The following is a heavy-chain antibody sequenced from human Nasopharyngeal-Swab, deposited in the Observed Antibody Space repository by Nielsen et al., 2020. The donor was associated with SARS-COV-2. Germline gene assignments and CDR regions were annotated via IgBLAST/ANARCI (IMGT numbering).Heavy chain of an antibody. CDR3: TKDAIYYYSDMDV. Sequence: GESLKISCSASGFTFSSFGMHWVRQAPGKGLEWVAVISYDGSNKFYADSVKGRFTISRDNSKNTLYLQMNSLRAEDTAAYYCTKDAIYYYSDMDVWGKGTTVTVSS. CDR1: GFTFSSFG. V-gene: IGHV3-30*18. CDR2: ISYDGSNK. J-gene: IGHJ6*03. D-gene: IGHD3-3*01.